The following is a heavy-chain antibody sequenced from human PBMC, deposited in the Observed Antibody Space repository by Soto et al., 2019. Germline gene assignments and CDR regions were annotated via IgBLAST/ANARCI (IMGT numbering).Heavy chain of an antibody. D-gene: IGHD2-15*01. CDR3: ATGPACSGGSCYPRPHFDY. J-gene: IGHJ4*02. V-gene: IGHV1-24*01. Sequence: NVISMRSRKHEKKKGLEWMGGFDPEDGETIYAQKFQGRVTMTEDTSTDTAYMELSSLRSEDTAVYYCATGPACSGGSCYPRPHFDYWGQGTLVTVSS. CDR2: FDPEDGET. CDR1: NVIS.